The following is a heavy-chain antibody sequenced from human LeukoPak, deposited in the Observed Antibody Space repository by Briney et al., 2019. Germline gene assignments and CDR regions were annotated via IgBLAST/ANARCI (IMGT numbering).Heavy chain of an antibody. CDR3: AKVGGIVVVPAASLDAFDI. V-gene: IGHV3-23*01. CDR1: GFTFSGYN. Sequence: GGSLRLSCAASGFTFSGYNMNWVRQAPGKGLEWVSAISGSGGSTYYADSVKGRFTISRDNSKNTLYLQMNSLRAEDTAVYYCAKVGGIVVVPAASLDAFDIWGQGTMVTVSS. J-gene: IGHJ3*02. CDR2: ISGSGGST. D-gene: IGHD2-2*01.